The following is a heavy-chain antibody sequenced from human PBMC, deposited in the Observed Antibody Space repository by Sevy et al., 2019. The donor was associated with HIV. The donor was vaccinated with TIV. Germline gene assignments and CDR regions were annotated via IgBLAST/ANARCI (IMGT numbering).Heavy chain of an antibody. J-gene: IGHJ4*02. D-gene: IGHD3-10*01. CDR2: ISGSGDIT. CDR3: AKGLHYGSGSYYGGTDY. CDR1: GFTFSRFA. V-gene: IGHV3-23*01. Sequence: GGSLRLSCAASGFTFSRFAMSWVRQAPGKGLEWVSIISGSGDITYYEQSVKGRFTISRDNSKNTVYLQMNRLRTEDTAVYYCAKGLHYGSGSYYGGTDYWGQGTLVTVSS.